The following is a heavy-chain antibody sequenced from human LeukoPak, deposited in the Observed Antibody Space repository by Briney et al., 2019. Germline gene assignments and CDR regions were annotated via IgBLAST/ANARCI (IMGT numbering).Heavy chain of an antibody. D-gene: IGHD3-3*01. Sequence: ASVKVSCKASGYTFTGYYMHWVRQAPGQGLEWMGWINPNSGGTNYAQKFQGRVTMTRDTSISTAYMELSRLRSDDTAVYYSARGGFLEWFPYYYYGMDVWGQGTTVTVSS. CDR2: INPNSGGT. V-gene: IGHV1-2*02. CDR3: ARGGFLEWFPYYYYGMDV. CDR1: GYTFTGYY. J-gene: IGHJ6*02.